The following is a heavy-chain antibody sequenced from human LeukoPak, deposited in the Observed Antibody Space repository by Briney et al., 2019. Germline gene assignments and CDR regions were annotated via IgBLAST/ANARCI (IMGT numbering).Heavy chain of an antibody. CDR3: ARETYYYDSSGYGSAFDI. Sequence: PGGSLRLSCAASGFTVSSNYMSWVRQAPGKGLEWVSVIYSGGSTYYADSVKGRFTISRDNSKNTLYLQMNSLRAEGTAVYYCARETYYYDSSGYGSAFDIWGQGTMVTVSS. CDR2: IYSGGST. V-gene: IGHV3-53*01. CDR1: GFTVSSNY. D-gene: IGHD3-22*01. J-gene: IGHJ3*02.